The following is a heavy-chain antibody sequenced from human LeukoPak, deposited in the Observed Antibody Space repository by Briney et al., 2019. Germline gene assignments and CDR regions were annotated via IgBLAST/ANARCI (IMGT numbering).Heavy chain of an antibody. J-gene: IGHJ4*02. CDR2: IYYSGST. Sequence: PSETLSLTCTVSGGSVSSGSYYWSWIRQPPGKGLEWIGYIYYSGSTNYNPSLKSRVTISVDTSKNQFSLKLSAVTAADTAIYYCARYPGLEGTGSRGAFDYWGQGTLVTVSS. D-gene: IGHD3-10*01. CDR1: GGSVSSGSYY. V-gene: IGHV4-61*01. CDR3: ARYPGLEGTGSRGAFDY.